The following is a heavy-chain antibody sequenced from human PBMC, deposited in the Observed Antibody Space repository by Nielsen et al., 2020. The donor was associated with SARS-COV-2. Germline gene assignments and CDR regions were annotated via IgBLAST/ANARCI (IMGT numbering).Heavy chain of an antibody. J-gene: IGHJ6*02. Sequence: SDTLSLTCTVSACSISSSVYSWSWIRHHPGKGLEWIGYIYFSGRTCYNPSLKSRVTISVDTSKNQFSLSLRSVTAADTAVYYCARESSGYDHYNYGMDVWGQGTTVTVSS. CDR1: ACSISSSVYS. V-gene: IGHV4-31*03. D-gene: IGHD5-12*01. CDR2: IYFSGRT. CDR3: ARESSGYDHYNYGMDV.